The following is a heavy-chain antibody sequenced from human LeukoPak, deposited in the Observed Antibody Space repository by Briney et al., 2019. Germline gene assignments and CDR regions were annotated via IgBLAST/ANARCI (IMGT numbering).Heavy chain of an antibody. D-gene: IGHD4-17*01. Sequence: ASVKVSCKASGYTFTGHYIHWVRQAPGQGLEWMAWINPSSGDTYYSQKFYGWVTLTRDTSISTAYMELSGLKSDDTAVYYCARSPFYGTFDSWGQGTLVTVSS. V-gene: IGHV1-2*04. CDR3: ARSPFYGTFDS. CDR2: INPSSGDT. J-gene: IGHJ4*02. CDR1: GYTFTGHY.